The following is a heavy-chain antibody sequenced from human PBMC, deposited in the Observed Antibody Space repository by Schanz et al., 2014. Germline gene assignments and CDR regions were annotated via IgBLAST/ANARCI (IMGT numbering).Heavy chain of an antibody. J-gene: IGHJ4*02. CDR1: GFTFSNYW. Sequence: EVQLVESGGGLVQPGGSLRLSCVASGFTFSNYWMTWVRQAPGKGLEWVSYVSRSTPDIYYADSVKGRFTMSRDNAKNSVFLQMNSLRAEDTAVYYCVRDSFFAFDYWGQGTLVTVSS. V-gene: IGHV3-48*01. CDR2: VSRSTPDI. D-gene: IGHD3-3*01. CDR3: VRDSFFAFDY.